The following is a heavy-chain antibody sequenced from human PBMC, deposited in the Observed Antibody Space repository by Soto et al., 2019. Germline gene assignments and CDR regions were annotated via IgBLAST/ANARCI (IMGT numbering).Heavy chain of an antibody. V-gene: IGHV4-38-2*01. CDR1: GYSISSGYY. D-gene: IGHD3-10*01. J-gene: IGHJ3*02. Sequence: SETLSLTCAVSGYSISSGYYWGWVLQPPGKGLEWIGSIYHSGSTYYNPSLKSRVTISVDTSKNQFSLKLSSVTAADTAVYYCARLPYGSGSYYLGNDAFDIWGQGTMVTVSS. CDR3: ARLPYGSGSYYLGNDAFDI. CDR2: IYHSGST.